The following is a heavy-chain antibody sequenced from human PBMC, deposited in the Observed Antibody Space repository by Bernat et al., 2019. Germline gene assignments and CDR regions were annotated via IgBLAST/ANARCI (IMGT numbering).Heavy chain of an antibody. V-gene: IGHV3-15*07. CDR2: IKSKTDGGTT. CDR1: DFTFSNAW. CDR3: TAGGTPMGNNGRDV. Sequence: VQLVESGGGLVKPGGSLRLSCAASDFTFSNAWMNCVRQAPGKGLEWVGRIKSKTDGGTTDYAAPVKGRFTISRDDSKNTLYLQMNSLKTEDTAVYYCTAGGTPMGNNGRDVWGQGTTVTVSS. D-gene: IGHD1/OR15-1a*01. J-gene: IGHJ6*02.